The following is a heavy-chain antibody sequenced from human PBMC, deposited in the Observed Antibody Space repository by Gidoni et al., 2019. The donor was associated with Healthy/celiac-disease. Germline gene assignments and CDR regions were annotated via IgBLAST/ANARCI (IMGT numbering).Heavy chain of an antibody. J-gene: IGHJ6*02. V-gene: IGHV3-73*02. D-gene: IGHD3-3*01. CDR2: IRSKGNSYST. Sequence: VQPVESGGGLVQPGGSLKLPCAASGFTFSGSAMHWVGQASGKGLEWVGRIRSKGNSYSTAYAASVKGRFTISRDDSKNTAYLEMNSLKTEDTAVYYGTRLFVLKNGMDVWGQGTTVTVSS. CDR1: GFTFSGSA. CDR3: TRLFVLKNGMDV.